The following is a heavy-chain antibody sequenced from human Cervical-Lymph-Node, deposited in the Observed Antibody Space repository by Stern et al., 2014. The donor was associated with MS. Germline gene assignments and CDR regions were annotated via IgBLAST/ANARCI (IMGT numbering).Heavy chain of an antibody. V-gene: IGHV4-59*02. CDR1: GGSVSSNY. CDR3: ARDAYNFVY. CDR2: ISTSGMT. D-gene: IGHD1-14*01. Sequence: QVQLQESGPGRVRPSGTLSLTCNVSGGSVSSNYWSWIRQPPGKRLEWIGYISTSGMTTYTPSLKTRVSISVDKSKNQFSLKLNSVTAADTAVYYCARDAYNFVYWGQGILVTVSS. J-gene: IGHJ4*02.